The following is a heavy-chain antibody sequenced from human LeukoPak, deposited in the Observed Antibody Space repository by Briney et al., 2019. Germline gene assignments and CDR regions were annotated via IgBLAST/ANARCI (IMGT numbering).Heavy chain of an antibody. CDR2: INPNRDGT. Sequence: ASVKVSCKASGGTFSSYAISWVRQAPGQGLEWMGWINPNRDGTNYAQKFQGRVTMTTDTSTSTAYMELRSLRSDDTAVYYCAKEGYDSSGSRFDPWGQGTLVTVSS. CDR1: GGTFSSYA. J-gene: IGHJ5*02. V-gene: IGHV1-18*01. D-gene: IGHD3-22*01. CDR3: AKEGYDSSGSRFDP.